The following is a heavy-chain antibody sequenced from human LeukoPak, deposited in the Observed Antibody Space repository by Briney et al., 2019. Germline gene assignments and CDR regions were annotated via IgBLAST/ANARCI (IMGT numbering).Heavy chain of an antibody. CDR3: AKDRIPVAGRQDIWDY. CDR2: ISGSGDRT. Sequence: PGGSLRLSCVGAGFTFSNYAMTWVRQAPGKGLGWVSGISGSGDRTYYADSVKGRFTISIDNSKNTLYLQMNSLTDDDSAVYYCAKDRIPVAGRQDIWDYWGQETLVTVSS. J-gene: IGHJ4*02. V-gene: IGHV3-23*01. CDR1: GFTFSNYA. D-gene: IGHD6-19*01.